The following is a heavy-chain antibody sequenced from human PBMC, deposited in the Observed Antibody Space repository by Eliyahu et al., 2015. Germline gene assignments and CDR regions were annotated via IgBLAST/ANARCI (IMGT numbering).Heavy chain of an antibody. J-gene: IGHJ5*02. CDR1: GXXFTGNY. CDR2: VNPNSGAT. D-gene: IGHD2-2*02. V-gene: IGHV1-2*02. Sequence: QKQLVQSGAEVKKPGASVKVSCEASGXXFTGNYIYWLRQAPGQGLEWMGWVNPNSGATIYSQNFQGRVTMTRDTSINTAYMEVSGLRSDDTAVYYCARCVVPSAIRELNWFDPWGQGTLVTVSS. CDR3: ARCVVPSAIRELNWFDP.